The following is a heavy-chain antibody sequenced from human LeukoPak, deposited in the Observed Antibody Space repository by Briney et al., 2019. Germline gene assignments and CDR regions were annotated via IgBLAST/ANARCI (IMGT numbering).Heavy chain of an antibody. J-gene: IGHJ6*03. V-gene: IGHV3-30-3*01. D-gene: IGHD2-2*01. CDR3: ARDGQLLFGNYYYYMDV. CDR2: ISYDGSNK. Sequence: TGGSLRLSCAASGFIFSSYAMHWVRQAPGKGLEWVAVISYDGSNKYYADSVKGRFTISRDNSKNTLYLQMNSLRAEDTAVYYCARDGQLLFGNYYYYMDVWGKGTTVTVSS. CDR1: GFIFSSYA.